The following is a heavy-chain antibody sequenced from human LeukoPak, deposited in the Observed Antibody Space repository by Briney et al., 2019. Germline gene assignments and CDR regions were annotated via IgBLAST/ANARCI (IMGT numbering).Heavy chain of an antibody. CDR1: GFTFSSYA. V-gene: IGHV3-30-3*01. D-gene: IGHD4-17*01. Sequence: GGSLRLSCAASGFTFSSYAMHWVRQAPGKGLEWVAVISYDGSNKYYADSVKGRFTISRDNSKNTLYLQMNSLRAEDTAAYYCAREGYGDYHIDYWGQGTLVTVSS. J-gene: IGHJ4*02. CDR3: AREGYGDYHIDY. CDR2: ISYDGSNK.